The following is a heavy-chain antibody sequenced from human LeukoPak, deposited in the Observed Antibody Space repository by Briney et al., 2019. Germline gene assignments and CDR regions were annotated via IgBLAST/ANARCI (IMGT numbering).Heavy chain of an antibody. J-gene: IGHJ5*02. D-gene: IGHD6-19*01. CDR2: ISYDGVNK. CDR3: AKDLWQWLAPPYHWFDP. Sequence: GGSLRLSCAASGFTFSSYGMHWVRQAPGKGLEGVAIISYDGVNKYYADCVKGRFTISRDNSKHPLYLQMNSLRAEDTAVYYCAKDLWQWLAPPYHWFDPWGQGTLVTVSS. V-gene: IGHV3-30*18. CDR1: GFTFSSYG.